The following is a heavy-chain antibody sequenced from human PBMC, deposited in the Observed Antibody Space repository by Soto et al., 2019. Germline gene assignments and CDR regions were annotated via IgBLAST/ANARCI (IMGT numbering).Heavy chain of an antibody. D-gene: IGHD6-19*01. Sequence: QVQLVESGGGVVQPGRSLRLSCAASGFTFSSYAMHSVRQAPGKGLEWVAVISYDGSNKYYADSVKGRFTISRDNSKNTLYLQMNSLRAEDTAVYYCARGGSGWYKDGMDVWGQGTTVTVSS. V-gene: IGHV3-30-3*01. CDR3: ARGGSGWYKDGMDV. CDR2: ISYDGSNK. J-gene: IGHJ6*02. CDR1: GFTFSSYA.